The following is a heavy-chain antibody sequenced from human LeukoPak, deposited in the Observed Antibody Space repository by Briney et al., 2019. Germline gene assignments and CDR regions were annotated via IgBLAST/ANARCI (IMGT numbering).Heavy chain of an antibody. D-gene: IGHD6-6*01. Sequence: ASVKVSCKASGYTFTGYYMHWVRQAPGQGLEWMGWINPNSGGTNYAQKFQGRVTMTRDTSISTAYMELSRLRSDDTAVYYCARDRYGSSTHYYGMDVWGQGTTATVSS. V-gene: IGHV1-2*02. CDR1: GYTFTGYY. CDR2: INPNSGGT. J-gene: IGHJ6*02. CDR3: ARDRYGSSTHYYGMDV.